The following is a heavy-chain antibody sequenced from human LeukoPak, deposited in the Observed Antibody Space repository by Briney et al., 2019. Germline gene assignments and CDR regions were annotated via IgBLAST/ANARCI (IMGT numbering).Heavy chain of an antibody. Sequence: SETLSLTCTVSGGSISSGDYYWSWSRQPPGKGLEWIGYSYFSGSTYYNPSLDSRVTISVATSKNQFSLKLSSVTAAETAVYYCARVGYYYYGMDVWGQGTTVTVSS. J-gene: IGHJ6*02. CDR3: ARVGYYYYGMDV. CDR1: GGSISSGDYY. CDR2: SYFSGST. V-gene: IGHV4-30-4*01.